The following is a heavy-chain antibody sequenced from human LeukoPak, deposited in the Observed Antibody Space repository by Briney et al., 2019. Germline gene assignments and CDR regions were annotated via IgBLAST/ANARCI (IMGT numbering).Heavy chain of an antibody. D-gene: IGHD3-22*01. V-gene: IGHV3-30*02. CDR3: VKDPNSSGSRSEYFQY. J-gene: IGHJ1*01. CDR1: GFTFSTHG. Sequence: PGGSLRLSCAASGFTFSTHGMHWVRQAPGKGLEWVSFIRYDGSNKDCADSVKGRFTISRDNSRNTLYLQMNDLRPEDTAVYYCVKDPNSSGSRSEYFQYWGQGTLVTASS. CDR2: IRYDGSNK.